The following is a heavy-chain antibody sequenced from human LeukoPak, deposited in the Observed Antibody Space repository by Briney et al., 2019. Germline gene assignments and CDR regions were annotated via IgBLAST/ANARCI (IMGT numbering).Heavy chain of an antibody. CDR1: GFPFSDYY. D-gene: IGHD5-18*01. V-gene: IGHV3-11*04. CDR3: ARDTAMDGSFDY. Sequence: GGALKLSCAASGFPFSDYYMSWIRAPPGEGLEGVSYISSSGTTIYYADSVKGRFTISRDNAKNSLYLQMNSLRDEDTAVYYCARDTAMDGSFDYWGQGTLVTVSS. J-gene: IGHJ4*02. CDR2: ISSSGTTI.